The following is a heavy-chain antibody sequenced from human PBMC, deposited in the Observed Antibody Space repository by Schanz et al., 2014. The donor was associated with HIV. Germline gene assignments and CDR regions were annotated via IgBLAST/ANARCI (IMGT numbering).Heavy chain of an antibody. J-gene: IGHJ6*02. D-gene: IGHD1-26*01. Sequence: VQLVESGGGVVQPGRSLRLSCAASGFTFSSYGMHWVRQAPGKGLEWVAVLWHDGTNKYYVDSVKARFTISRDNSKNTVYLQMNGLRAEDTAVYYCARTSRIVIPDRDPRLSYLYGMDVWGQGTTVTVSS. CDR2: LWHDGTNK. CDR3: ARTSRIVIPDRDPRLSYLYGMDV. CDR1: GFTFSSYG. V-gene: IGHV3-33*01.